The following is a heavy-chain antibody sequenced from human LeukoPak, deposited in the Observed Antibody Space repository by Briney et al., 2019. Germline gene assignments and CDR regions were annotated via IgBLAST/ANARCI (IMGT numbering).Heavy chain of an antibody. CDR2: ISSDGNNK. D-gene: IGHD1-26*01. Sequence: PGGSLRLSCAASGFTFSTYAIHWVRQAPGKGLEWVAVISSDGNNKYYTDSVKGRFTISRDNSKNTLYLQMNILKTEDTAMYYCARDWGGPWENFYYGMDVWGQGTTVTVSS. CDR3: ARDWGGPWENFYYGMDV. CDR1: GFTFSTYA. J-gene: IGHJ6*02. V-gene: IGHV3-30-3*01.